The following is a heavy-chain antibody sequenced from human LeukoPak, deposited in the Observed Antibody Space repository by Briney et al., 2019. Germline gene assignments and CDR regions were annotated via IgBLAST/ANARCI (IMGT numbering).Heavy chain of an antibody. CDR1: GFTFSSYA. Sequence: GSLRLSCAASGFTFSSYAMSWVRQAPGKGLEWIGYIHYSGSTNYNPSLKSRVTISVDTSKNQFSLKLSSVTAADTAVYYCARARAGSTYYFDYWGQGTLVTVSS. V-gene: IGHV4-59*01. CDR2: IHYSGST. J-gene: IGHJ4*02. CDR3: ARARAGSTYYFDY. D-gene: IGHD1-1*01.